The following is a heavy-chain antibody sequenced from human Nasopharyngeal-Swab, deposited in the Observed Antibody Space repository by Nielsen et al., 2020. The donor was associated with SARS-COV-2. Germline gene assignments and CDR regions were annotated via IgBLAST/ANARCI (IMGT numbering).Heavy chain of an antibody. J-gene: IGHJ4*02. D-gene: IGHD5/OR15-5a*01. CDR1: GFTFSSYE. CDR2: ISSSGSTI. V-gene: IGHV3-48*03. Sequence: GGSLRLSCAASGFTFSSYEMNWVRQAPGKGLEWVSYISSSGSTIYYADSVKGRFTISRDNAKNSLYLQINSLRAEDTAVYYCARKPPGGVSFDYWGQGTLVTVSS. CDR3: ARKPPGGVSFDY.